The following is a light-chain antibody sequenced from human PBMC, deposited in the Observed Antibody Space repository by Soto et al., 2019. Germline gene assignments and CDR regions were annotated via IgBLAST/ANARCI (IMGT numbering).Light chain of an antibody. J-gene: IGKJ1*01. CDR2: LGS. V-gene: IGKV2-28*01. CDR1: QSLLDATGNNL. Sequence: DLVMTQSPLSLPVTPGEPAYISCRSSQSLLDATGNNLLDWYLQKPGQSPQLLIYLGSNRASGVPDRFSGSGSGTDFTLQISRVEAEDVGVYYCMQALQTPRTFGQGTKVEIK. CDR3: MQALQTPRT.